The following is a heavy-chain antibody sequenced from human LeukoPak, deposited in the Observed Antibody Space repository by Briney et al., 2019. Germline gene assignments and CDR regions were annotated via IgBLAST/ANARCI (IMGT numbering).Heavy chain of an antibody. V-gene: IGHV1-8*02. J-gene: IGHJ6*02. CDR1: GYTFTSYD. CDR2: MNPNSGNT. D-gene: IGHD3-9*01. Sequence: GAPVKVSCKASGYTFTSYDINWVRQATGQGLEWMGWMNPNSGNTGYAQKFQGRVTMTRNTSISTAYMELSSLRSVDTAVYYCARCYDILSGYYTYGMDVWGQGTTVTVSS. CDR3: ARCYDILSGYYTYGMDV.